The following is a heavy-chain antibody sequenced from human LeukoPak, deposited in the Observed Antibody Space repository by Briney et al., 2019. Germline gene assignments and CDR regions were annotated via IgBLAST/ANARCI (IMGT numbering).Heavy chain of an antibody. V-gene: IGHV3-33*06. Sequence: GGSLRLXCAASGFTYSSYGMHWVRLAPGKGLESVAVIWYDGSNKYYADSVKGRFTISRDNSKNTLYLQMNSLRAEDTAVYYCAKGGPYYYDSSGYDYWGQGTLVTVSS. CDR1: GFTYSSYG. J-gene: IGHJ4*02. D-gene: IGHD3-22*01. CDR3: AKGGPYYYDSSGYDY. CDR2: IWYDGSNK.